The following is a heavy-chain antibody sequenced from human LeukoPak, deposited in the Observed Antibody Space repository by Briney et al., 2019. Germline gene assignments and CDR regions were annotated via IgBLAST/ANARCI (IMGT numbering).Heavy chain of an antibody. CDR1: GGSISSYY. D-gene: IGHD3-22*01. CDR3: AREQRYYDSSGYRYHYYGLDV. Sequence: SETLSLTCTVSGGSISSYYWGWIRQPPGKGLEWIASIYYSGSSYYNPSLDSRVTISVDASRNQFSLKLSSVTAADTGVYYCAREQRYYDSSGYRYHYYGLDVWGQGTTVTVSS. V-gene: IGHV4-39*07. CDR2: IYYSGSS. J-gene: IGHJ6*02.